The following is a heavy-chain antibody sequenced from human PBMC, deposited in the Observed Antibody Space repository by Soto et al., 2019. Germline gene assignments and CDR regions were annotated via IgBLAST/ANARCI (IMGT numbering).Heavy chain of an antibody. V-gene: IGHV3-48*03. Sequence: GALRLSCAASGFTFSSYEMNWVRQAPGKGLEWVSYISSSGSTIYYADSVKGRFTISRDNAKNSLYLQMNSLRAEDTAVYYCARGARYYYDSSGYYVGYFDYWGQGTLVTVSS. CDR2: ISSSGSTI. D-gene: IGHD3-22*01. J-gene: IGHJ4*02. CDR1: GFTFSSYE. CDR3: ARGARYYYDSSGYYVGYFDY.